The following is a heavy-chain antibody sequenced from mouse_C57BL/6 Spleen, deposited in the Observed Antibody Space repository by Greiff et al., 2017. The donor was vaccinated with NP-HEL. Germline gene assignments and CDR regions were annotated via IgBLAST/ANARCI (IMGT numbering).Heavy chain of an antibody. CDR1: GYTFTDYN. CDR3: ARFYYGSIHYYAMDY. CDR2: INPNNGGT. V-gene: IGHV1-22*01. D-gene: IGHD1-1*01. J-gene: IGHJ4*01. Sequence: EVQLQQSGPELVKPGASVKMSCKASGYTFTDYNMHWVKQSHGKSLEWIGYINPNNGGTSYNQKFKGKATLTVNKSSSTAYMELRSLTSEDSAVYYCARFYYGSIHYYAMDYWGQGTSVTVSS.